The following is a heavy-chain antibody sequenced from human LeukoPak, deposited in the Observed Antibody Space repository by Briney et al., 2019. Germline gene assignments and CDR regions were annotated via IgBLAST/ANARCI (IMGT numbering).Heavy chain of an antibody. Sequence: GGSLRLSCAASGFTFDDYAMHWVRQAPGKGLEWVSGISWNSGSIGYADSVKGRFTISRDNAKNSLYLQMNSLRAEDTALHYCAKGRYYYYGMDVWGQGTTVTVSS. J-gene: IGHJ6*02. CDR1: GFTFDDYA. V-gene: IGHV3-9*01. CDR2: ISWNSGSI. CDR3: AKGRYYYYGMDV.